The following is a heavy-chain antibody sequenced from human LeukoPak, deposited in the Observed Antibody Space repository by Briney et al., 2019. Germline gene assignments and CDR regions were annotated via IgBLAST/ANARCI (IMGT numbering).Heavy chain of an antibody. D-gene: IGHD6-13*01. Sequence: ASVKVSCKVSGYTLTELSMHWVRQAPGKGLEWMGGFDPEDGETIYAQKFQGRVTMTEDTSTDTAYMELRSLRSDDTAVYYCFRNNAGQQPSDYWGQGTLVTVSS. CDR1: GYTLTELS. CDR2: FDPEDGET. J-gene: IGHJ4*02. CDR3: FRNNAGQQPSDY. V-gene: IGHV1-24*01.